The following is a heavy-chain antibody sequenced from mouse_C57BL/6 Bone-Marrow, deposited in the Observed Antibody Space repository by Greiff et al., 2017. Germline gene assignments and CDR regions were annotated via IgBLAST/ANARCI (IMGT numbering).Heavy chain of an antibody. CDR2: ISDGGSYT. D-gene: IGHD1-1*01. V-gene: IGHV5-4*01. CDR3: ARDPYYGSSPFAY. J-gene: IGHJ3*01. CDR1: GFTFSSYA. Sequence: DVKLVESGGGLVKPGGSLKLSCAASGFTFSSYAMSWVRQTPEKRLEWVATISDGGSYTYYPDNVKGRFTISRDNAKNNLYLQMSHLKSEDTAMYYCARDPYYGSSPFAYWGQGTLVTVSA.